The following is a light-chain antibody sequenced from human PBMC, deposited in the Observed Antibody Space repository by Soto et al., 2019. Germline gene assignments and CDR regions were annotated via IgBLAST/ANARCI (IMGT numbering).Light chain of an antibody. CDR2: GVT. J-gene: IGLJ2*01. Sequence: QSALTQPASVSGSPGQSITISCTGTSSDVGGYNFVSWYQQYPGKAPKLVIYGVTTRPSGVSNRFSGSKSGNTASLTISGLQAEDEADYYCCSYTSSTTVVFGGGTKLTVL. CDR1: SSDVGGYNF. CDR3: CSYTSSTTVV. V-gene: IGLV2-14*01.